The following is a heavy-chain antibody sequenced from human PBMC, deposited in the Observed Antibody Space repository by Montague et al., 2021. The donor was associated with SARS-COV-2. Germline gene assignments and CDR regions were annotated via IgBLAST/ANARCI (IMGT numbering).Heavy chain of an antibody. D-gene: IGHD4-11*01. J-gene: IGHJ6*02. CDR2: IFGGGAGT. V-gene: IGHV3-23*01. CDR1: GFAFNNFA. CDR3: ARDLQDYYGMDV. Sequence: SLRLSCAASGFAFNNFAMTWVRQPPGKGLEWVSSIFGGGAGTYYADSVKGRFTISRDNSRNTVYLQMNSLRAEDTAVYYCARDLQDYYGMDVWGQGTTVTVSS.